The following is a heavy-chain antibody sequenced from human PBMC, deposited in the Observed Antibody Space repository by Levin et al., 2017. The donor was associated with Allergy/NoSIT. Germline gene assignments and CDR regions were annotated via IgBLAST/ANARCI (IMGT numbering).Heavy chain of an antibody. Sequence: SQTLSLPCTVSGGSIRSGGYYWSWIRQHPGKGLEWIGYIYYSGSTYYNPSLKSRVTISVDTSKNQFSLKLSSVTAADTAVYYCARGLVITMGQGVIIGPVRGNWCDPWGQGTLVTVSS. D-gene: IGHD3-10*01. CDR2: IYYSGST. CDR1: GGSIRSGGYY. J-gene: IGHJ5*02. V-gene: IGHV4-31*03. CDR3: ARGLVITMGQGVIIGPVRGNWCDP.